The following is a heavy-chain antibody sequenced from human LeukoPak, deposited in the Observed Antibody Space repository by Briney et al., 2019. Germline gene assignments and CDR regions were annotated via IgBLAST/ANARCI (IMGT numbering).Heavy chain of an antibody. D-gene: IGHD3-3*01. J-gene: IGHJ4*02. CDR1: GFTFSNYW. CDR3: ARDRGDYDFWSGYSRSGDYFDY. Sequence: GGSLRLSCAASGFTFSNYWMHWVRQAPGKGLEWVSGITCNGGSTGYEDCVKGRFTISRDNAKNSLYLQMNSLRAEDTALYYCARDRGDYDFWSGYSRSGDYFDYWGQGTLVTVSS. CDR2: ITCNGGST. V-gene: IGHV3-20*04.